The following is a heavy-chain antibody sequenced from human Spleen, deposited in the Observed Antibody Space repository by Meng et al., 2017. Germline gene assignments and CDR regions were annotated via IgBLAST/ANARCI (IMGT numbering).Heavy chain of an antibody. V-gene: IGHV6-1*01. D-gene: IGHD5-12*01. CDR3: GREEEIVTSIRAYFAY. CDR1: GDSVSSNSAA. CDR2: TYYRSKWYN. Sequence: SETLSLTCAISGDSVSSNSAAWIWIRQSPSRGLEWLGRTYYRSKWYNAYAISVKSRIITHPDTSNNKISLSLKTVTPEGTAVDYYGREEEIVTSIRAYFAYWGQGMLVTVSS. J-gene: IGHJ4*02.